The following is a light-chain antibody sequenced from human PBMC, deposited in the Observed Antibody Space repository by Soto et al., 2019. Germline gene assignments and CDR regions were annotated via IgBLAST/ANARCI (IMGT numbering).Light chain of an antibody. CDR1: QSISSY. CDR2: AAS. CDR3: QQSYSNLEVT. J-gene: IGKJ4*01. Sequence: DIQMTQSPSSLSASVGDRVTITCRASQSISSYLNWYQQKPGKAPKLLIYAASSLQSGVPSRFSGSGSGTDFTLTISSLQPEDFATYYCQQSYSNLEVTFGGGTKVEIK. V-gene: IGKV1-39*01.